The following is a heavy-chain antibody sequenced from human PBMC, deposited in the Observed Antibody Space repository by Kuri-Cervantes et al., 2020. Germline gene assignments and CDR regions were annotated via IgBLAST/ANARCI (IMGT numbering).Heavy chain of an antibody. D-gene: IGHD6-13*01. V-gene: IGHV2-5*02. Sequence: SGPTLVKPTQTLTLTCTFSGFSLSTSGVGVGWIRQPPGKALEWLALIYWDDDKRYSPSLKSRLTITKDTSKNQVVLTMTNMDPVDTATYYCAHSHSSSWYPFKETYYYYYGMDVWGQGTTVTVSS. CDR3: AHSHSSSWYPFKETYYYYYGMDV. CDR1: GFSLSTSGVG. J-gene: IGHJ6*02. CDR2: IYWDDDK.